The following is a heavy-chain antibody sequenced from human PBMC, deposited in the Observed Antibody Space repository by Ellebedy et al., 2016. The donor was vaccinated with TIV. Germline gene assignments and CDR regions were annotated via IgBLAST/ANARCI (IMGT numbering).Heavy chain of an antibody. J-gene: IGHJ3*02. CDR1: GFTFSCYA. V-gene: IGHV3-23*01. CDR3: ATGAYDI. CDR2: ISGTGGST. Sequence: GESLNISCAASGFTFSCYALSRARPAPGKGLGWFSIISGTGGSTNYADSVKGRFTISRDNGKISLYLQMNSLTAEDTAVYYCATGAYDIWGQGTMVMVSS.